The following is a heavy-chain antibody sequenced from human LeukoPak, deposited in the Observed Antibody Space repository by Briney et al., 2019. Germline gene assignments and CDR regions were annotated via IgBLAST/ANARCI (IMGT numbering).Heavy chain of an antibody. Sequence: ASVKVSCKASGYTFTTYAMHWVRQAPGQRLEWMGWINGDNGNTKYSQKFQGRVTITRDTSAYTGYMELRGLSSADTAVYFCARAPYDILTGYSLNWLDPWGQGTLVTVSS. V-gene: IGHV1-3*01. CDR2: INGDNGNT. CDR3: ARAPYDILTGYSLNWLDP. J-gene: IGHJ5*02. D-gene: IGHD3-9*01. CDR1: GYTFTTYA.